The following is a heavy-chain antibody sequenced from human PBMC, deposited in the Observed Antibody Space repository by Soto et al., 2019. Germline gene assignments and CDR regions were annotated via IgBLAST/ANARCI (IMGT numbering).Heavy chain of an antibody. CDR3: ARSGSSTIAPAAFDI. CDR2: IKQDGREK. CDR1: GFTFSSYW. Sequence: EVQLVESGGGLVQPGGSLRLSCAASGFTFSSYWMSWVRQAPGKGLEWVANIKQDGREKYYVDSVKGRFTISRDNAKNSLYLQMNSLRAEDTAVYYCARSGSSTIAPAAFDIWGQGTMVTVSS. D-gene: IGHD2-2*01. V-gene: IGHV3-7*01. J-gene: IGHJ3*02.